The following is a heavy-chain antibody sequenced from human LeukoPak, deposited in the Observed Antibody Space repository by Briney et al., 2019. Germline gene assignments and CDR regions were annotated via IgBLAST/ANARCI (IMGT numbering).Heavy chain of an antibody. CDR3: ARASSRDDYYFDY. CDR2: IHYNGNA. D-gene: IGHD5-24*01. CDR1: GGSISSGSYY. V-gene: IGHV4-39*07. J-gene: IGHJ4*02. Sequence: SETLSLTCSVSGGSISSGSYYWAWIRQPPGKGLEWIASIHYNGNAFYNPSLKSRVTISIDTSENQFSLKVKSLTAADTAVYYCARASSRDDYYFDYWGQGTLVTVSS.